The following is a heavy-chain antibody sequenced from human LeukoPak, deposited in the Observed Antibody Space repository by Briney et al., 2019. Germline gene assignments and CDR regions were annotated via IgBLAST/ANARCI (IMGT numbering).Heavy chain of an antibody. D-gene: IGHD3-22*01. CDR1: GAHISNYY. CDR2: LHASEST. V-gene: IGHV4-4*07. J-gene: IGHJ3*01. CDR3: ASLSSGAAFDV. Sequence: PSETLSLTCNVSGAHISNYYWTWVRQSAAQGLEWIGRLHASESTIYNPSLKSRLTMSVDTSKDQLSLTLTSVTAADSAVYYCASLSSGAAFDVWGQGTVVSVSS.